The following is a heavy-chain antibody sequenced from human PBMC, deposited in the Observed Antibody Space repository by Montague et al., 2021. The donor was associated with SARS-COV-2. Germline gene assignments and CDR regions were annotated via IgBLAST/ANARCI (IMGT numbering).Heavy chain of an antibody. Sequence: SLRLSCAASGFTASGFTFSNYWMSWIRQAPGKGLEWVSSISSSSSSIYYADSVKGRFTISRDNAKNSLYLQMNSLRAEDTAVYYCAREAMVRGFDYYGMDVWGQGTTVTVSS. D-gene: IGHD3-10*01. CDR3: AREAMVRGFDYYGMDV. J-gene: IGHJ6*02. CDR1: GFTFSNYW. V-gene: IGHV3-21*01. CDR2: ISSSSSSI.